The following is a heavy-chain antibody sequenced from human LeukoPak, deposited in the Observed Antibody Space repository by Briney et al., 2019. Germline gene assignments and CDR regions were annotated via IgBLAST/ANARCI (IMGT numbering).Heavy chain of an antibody. CDR2: INPSGGST. V-gene: IGHV1-46*01. D-gene: IGHD2-2*01. CDR1: GYTFTSYY. Sequence: ASVKVSCKASGYTFTSYYIHWVRQAPGQGLEWMGIINPSGGSTSYAQKFQGRVTISADESSGTAYMELSSLRSEDTAVYYCARVVTPRYCSSTSCYWKGWFDPWGQGTLVTVSS. J-gene: IGHJ5*02. CDR3: ARVVTPRYCSSTSCYWKGWFDP.